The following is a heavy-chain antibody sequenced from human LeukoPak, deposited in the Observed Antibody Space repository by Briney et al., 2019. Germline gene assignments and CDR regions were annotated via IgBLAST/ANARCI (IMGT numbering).Heavy chain of an antibody. V-gene: IGHV3-23*01. CDR1: GFTFSSYA. Sequence: GGSLRLSCAASGFTFSSYAMSWVRQAPGKRLEWVSAISGSGGSTYYADSVKGRFTISRDNSKNTLYLQMNSLRAEDTAVYYCAKGWRNYYELDYWGQGTLVTVSS. CDR2: ISGSGGST. J-gene: IGHJ4*02. CDR3: AKGWRNYYELDY. D-gene: IGHD3-22*01.